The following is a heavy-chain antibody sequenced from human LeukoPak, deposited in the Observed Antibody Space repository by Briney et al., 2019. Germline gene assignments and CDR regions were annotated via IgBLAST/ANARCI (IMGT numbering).Heavy chain of an antibody. Sequence: GGSLRLSCSASGFRFSSYAMHWVRQAPGKGLKYVSAISTNGGSTYYADSVKGRFTISRDNSKNTLYLQMSSLRAEDTAVYYCVKDLLTGYYPFDYWGQGTLVTVSS. CDR2: ISTNGGST. J-gene: IGHJ4*02. V-gene: IGHV3-64D*06. CDR3: VKDLLTGYYPFDY. CDR1: GFRFSSYA. D-gene: IGHD3-9*01.